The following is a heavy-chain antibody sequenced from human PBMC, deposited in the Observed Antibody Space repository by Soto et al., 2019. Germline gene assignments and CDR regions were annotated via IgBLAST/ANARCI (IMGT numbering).Heavy chain of an antibody. J-gene: IGHJ4*02. V-gene: IGHV1-8*01. CDR2: MNPNSGNT. D-gene: IGHD3-22*01. CDR3: ARANYYDRLSLDY. CDR1: GYSFTSYD. Sequence: ASVKVSCKASGYSFTSYDINWLLQATGQGLEWMGWMNPNSGNTGYAQKFQGRVTMTRNTSISTAYMELSSLRSEDTAVYYCARANYYDRLSLDYWGQGALVTV.